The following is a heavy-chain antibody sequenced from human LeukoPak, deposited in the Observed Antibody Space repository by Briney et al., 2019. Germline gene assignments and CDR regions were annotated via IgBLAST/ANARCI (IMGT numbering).Heavy chain of an antibody. V-gene: IGHV4-34*01. D-gene: IGHD6-19*01. Sequence: SETLSLTCAVYGGSFSGYYWSWIRQPPGKGLEWIGEINHSGSTNYNPSLKSRVTISVDTSKNQFSLKLSSVTAADTAVYYCARQQGLGIGSGAFDIWGQGTMVTVSS. CDR2: INHSGST. CDR1: GGSFSGYY. CDR3: ARQQGLGIGSGAFDI. J-gene: IGHJ3*02.